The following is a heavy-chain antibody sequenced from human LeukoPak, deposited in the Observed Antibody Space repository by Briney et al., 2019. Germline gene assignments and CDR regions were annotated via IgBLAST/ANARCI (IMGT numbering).Heavy chain of an antibody. D-gene: IGHD2-15*01. V-gene: IGHV4-59*12. CDR1: GGSISSYY. J-gene: IGHJ6*02. CDR3: ARGYCSGGSCYSNYYYYYGMDV. CDR2: IYYSGST. Sequence: SETLSLTCTVSGGSISSYYWSWLRQPPGKGLEWIGYIYYSGSTNYNPSLKSRVTISVDTSKNQFSLKLSSVTAADTAVYYCARGYCSGGSCYSNYYYYYGMDVWGQGTTVTVSS.